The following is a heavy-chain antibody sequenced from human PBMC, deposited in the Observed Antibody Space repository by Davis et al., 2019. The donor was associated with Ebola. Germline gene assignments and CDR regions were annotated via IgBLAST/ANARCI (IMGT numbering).Heavy chain of an antibody. CDR3: ARAVAGPHNWFDP. J-gene: IGHJ5*02. CDR2: ISAYNGNT. D-gene: IGHD6-19*01. V-gene: IGHV1-18*01. CDR1: GYTFTSYG. Sequence: AASVTVSCKASGYTFTSYGISWVRQAPGQGLEWMGWISAYNGNTNYAQKLQGRVTMTTDTSTSTAYMELRSLRSDDTAVYYCARAVAGPHNWFDPWGQGTLVTVSS.